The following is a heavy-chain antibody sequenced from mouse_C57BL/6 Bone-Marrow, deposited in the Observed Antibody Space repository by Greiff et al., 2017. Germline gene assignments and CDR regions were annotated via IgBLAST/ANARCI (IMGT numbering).Heavy chain of an antibody. J-gene: IGHJ1*03. V-gene: IGHV1-82*01. CDR2: IYPGDGDT. CDR3: ARRGYLRYFDV. Sequence: VQLVESGPELVKPGASVKISCKASGYAFSSSWMNWVKQRPGKGLEWIGRIYPGDGDTNYNGKFKGKATLTADKSSSTAYMQLSSLTSEDSAVYFCARRGYLRYFDVWGTGTTVTVSS. CDR1: GYAFSSSW.